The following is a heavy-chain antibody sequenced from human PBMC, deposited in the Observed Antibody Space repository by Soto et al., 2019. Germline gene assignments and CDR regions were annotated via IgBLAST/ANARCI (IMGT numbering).Heavy chain of an antibody. Sequence: GGSLRLSCAASGFTFSSYDMTWVRQAPGKGLGWVSSISDSGASTYYADSVKGRFTISRDNSKNTLYLQMNSLRAEDTAVYYCAKGSYCTNGICYNYWGQGTLVTVSS. CDR1: GFTFSSYD. CDR3: AKGSYCTNGICYNY. D-gene: IGHD2-8*01. J-gene: IGHJ4*02. V-gene: IGHV3-23*01. CDR2: ISDSGAST.